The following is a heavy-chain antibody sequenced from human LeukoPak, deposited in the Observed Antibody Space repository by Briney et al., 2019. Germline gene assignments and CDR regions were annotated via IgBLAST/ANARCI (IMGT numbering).Heavy chain of an antibody. V-gene: IGHV3-20*04. CDR1: GFTFVDYG. J-gene: IGHJ4*02. CDR3: ARDRLGPSFSVSHFDL. Sequence: GGSLRLSCATSGFTFVDYGLSWGRRAPGKGLEWLCAINYNGAITDYADSLKGRFTISRDNAKNSLYLRMDSLRAEDTALYYCARDRLGPSFSVSHFDLWGQGTLVTVSS. D-gene: IGHD3-3*02. CDR2: INYNGAIT.